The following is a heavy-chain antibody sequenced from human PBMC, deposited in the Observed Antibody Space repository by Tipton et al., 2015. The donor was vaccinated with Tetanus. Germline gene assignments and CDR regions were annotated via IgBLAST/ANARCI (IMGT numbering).Heavy chain of an antibody. V-gene: IGHV5-51*01. J-gene: IGHJ4*02. CDR3: ATTYYYGSGSPSNLDY. D-gene: IGHD3-10*01. CDR2: IYPGDSDT. Sequence: QLVQSGAEVKKPGESLKISCKGSGYSFTSYWIGWVRQMPGKGLEWMGIIYPGDSDTRYSPSFQGRVTISADKSISTAYLQWSSLKASDTAMYYCATTYYYGSGSPSNLDYWGQGTLVTVSS. CDR1: GYSFTSYW.